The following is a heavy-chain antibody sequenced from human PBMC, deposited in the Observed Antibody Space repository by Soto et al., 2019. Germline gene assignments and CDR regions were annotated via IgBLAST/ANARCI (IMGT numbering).Heavy chain of an antibody. CDR1: GFTFSSYS. Sequence: GGSLRLSCAASGFTFSSYSMNWVRQAPGKGLEWASSISSSSSYIYYADSVKGRFTISRDNAKNSLYLQMNSLRAEDTAVYYCARDYVDTASDYWGQGTLVTVSS. CDR3: ARDYVDTASDY. J-gene: IGHJ4*02. CDR2: ISSSSSYI. D-gene: IGHD5-18*01. V-gene: IGHV3-21*01.